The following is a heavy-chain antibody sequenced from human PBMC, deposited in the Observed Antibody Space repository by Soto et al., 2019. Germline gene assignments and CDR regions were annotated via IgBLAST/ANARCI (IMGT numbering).Heavy chain of an antibody. D-gene: IGHD2-15*01. CDR1: GYSFTSYW. CDR3: ARLGYFSGGSCKRREIYYYGMDV. V-gene: IGHV5-51*01. Sequence: PWESLKISSRGAGYSFTSYWIGWVRQINGKGLEWMRIIYPGDSDTRYSPSFQSQVTNSADKSISTAYLQWSSLKASDTAMYYCARLGYFSGGSCKRREIYYYGMDVWGQGTTVTVSS. J-gene: IGHJ6*02. CDR2: IYPGDSDT.